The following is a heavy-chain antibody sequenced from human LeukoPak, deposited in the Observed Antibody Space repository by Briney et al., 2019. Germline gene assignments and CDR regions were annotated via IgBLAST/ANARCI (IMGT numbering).Heavy chain of an antibody. CDR3: ARGPGQWLTTFDY. V-gene: IGHV3-23*01. CDR1: GFTFSSYA. Sequence: GGSLRLPCAASGFTFSSYAMSWVRQAPGKGLEWVSAISGSGGSTYYADSVKGRFTISRDNSKNTLYLQMNSLRAEDTALYYCARGPGQWLTTFDYWGQGTLVTVSS. D-gene: IGHD6-19*01. J-gene: IGHJ4*02. CDR2: ISGSGGST.